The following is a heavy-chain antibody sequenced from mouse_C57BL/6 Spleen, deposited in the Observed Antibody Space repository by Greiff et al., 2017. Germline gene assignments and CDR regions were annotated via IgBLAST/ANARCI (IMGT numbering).Heavy chain of an antibody. V-gene: IGHV14-3*01. D-gene: IGHD2-12*01. CDR2: IDPANGNT. J-gene: IGHJ2*01. Sequence: VQLKESVAELVRPGASVKLSCTASGFNIKNTYMHWVKQRPEQGLEWIGRIDPANGNTKYAPKFQGKATITADTSSNTAYLQLSSLTSEDTAIYYCATPVVTIGGYFDDWGQGTTLTVSS. CDR1: GFNIKNTY. CDR3: ATPVVTIGGYFDD.